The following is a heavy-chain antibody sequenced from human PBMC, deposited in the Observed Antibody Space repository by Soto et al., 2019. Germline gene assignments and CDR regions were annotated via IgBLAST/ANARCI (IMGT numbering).Heavy chain of an antibody. D-gene: IGHD3-16*01. J-gene: IGHJ3*01. CDR1: GFTVSINC. CDR2: IYTDGRT. CDR3: GVSYGANVDV. V-gene: IGHV3-53*01. Sequence: GGSLRLSCAASGFTVSINCMSWVRQTPVKGLEWVSVIYTDGRTYHADSVRGRFTISRDNSKNTLYLQMNSLRVEDTAVYYCGVSYGANVDVWGQGTMVTVSS.